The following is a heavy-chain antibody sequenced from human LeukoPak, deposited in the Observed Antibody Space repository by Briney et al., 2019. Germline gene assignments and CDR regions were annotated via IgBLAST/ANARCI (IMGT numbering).Heavy chain of an antibody. Sequence: SQTLSLTCTVSGGSISSGGYYWSWIRQPPGKGLEWIGYIYHSGSTYYNPSLKSRVTISVDRSKNQFSLKLSSVTAADTAVYYCARVVYYYYYMDVWGKGTTVTVSS. CDR1: GGSISSGGYY. V-gene: IGHV4-30-2*01. CDR2: IYHSGST. CDR3: ARVVYYYYYMDV. J-gene: IGHJ6*03.